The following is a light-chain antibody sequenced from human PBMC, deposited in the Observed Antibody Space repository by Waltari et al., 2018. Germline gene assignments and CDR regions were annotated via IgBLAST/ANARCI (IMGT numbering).Light chain of an antibody. CDR2: GAS. V-gene: IGKV3-15*01. CDR3: QQYNNWPPSYT. CDR1: QSVSSN. J-gene: IGKJ2*01. Sequence: EIVMTQSPATLSVSPGERATLSCRASQSVSSNLAWYPQKPGQAPRLLSYGASTRATGIPARFSGSGSGTEFTLTISSLQSEDFAVYYCQQYNNWPPSYTFGQGTKLEIK.